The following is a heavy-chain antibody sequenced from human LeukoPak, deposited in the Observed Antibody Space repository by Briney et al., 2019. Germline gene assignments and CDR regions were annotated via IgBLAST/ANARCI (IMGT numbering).Heavy chain of an antibody. CDR3: AGAESGYGSGSYPFWFDP. J-gene: IGHJ5*02. V-gene: IGHV1-2*02. D-gene: IGHD3-10*01. CDR1: GYTFTGYY. CDR2: INPNSGGT. Sequence: ASVKVSCKASGYTFTGYYMHWVRQAPGQGLEWMGWINPNSGGTNYAQKFQGRVTMTRDTSISTAYMELSRLRSDDTAVYYCAGAESGYGSGSYPFWFDPWGQGTLVTVSS.